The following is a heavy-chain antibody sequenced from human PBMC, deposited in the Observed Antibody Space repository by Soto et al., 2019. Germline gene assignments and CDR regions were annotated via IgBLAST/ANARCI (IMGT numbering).Heavy chain of an antibody. CDR2: ISAYNGNT. Sequence: ASVKVSCKASGYTFTSYGISWVRQAPGQGLEWMGWISAYNGNTNYAQKLQGRVTMTTDTSTSTAYMELRSLRSDDTAVYYCARTTGTAHYYYYGMDVWGQGTTVTVSS. CDR1: GYTFTSYG. J-gene: IGHJ6*02. V-gene: IGHV1-18*01. D-gene: IGHD1-1*01. CDR3: ARTTGTAHYYYYGMDV.